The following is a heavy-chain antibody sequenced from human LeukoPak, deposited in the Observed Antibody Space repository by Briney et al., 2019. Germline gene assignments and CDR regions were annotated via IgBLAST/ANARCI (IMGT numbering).Heavy chain of an antibody. J-gene: IGHJ4*02. Sequence: SETLSLTCAVSGYSISSGYYWGWIRPPPGKGLEWIGHIFHGGTTYYNPSLKSRVTMSLDKSKTHSSLNLSSVTAADTAVYYCARLASSASYYFDYWGQGTLVSVSS. D-gene: IGHD3-22*01. CDR3: ARLASSASYYFDY. CDR2: IFHGGTT. V-gene: IGHV4-38-2*01. CDR1: GYSISSGYY.